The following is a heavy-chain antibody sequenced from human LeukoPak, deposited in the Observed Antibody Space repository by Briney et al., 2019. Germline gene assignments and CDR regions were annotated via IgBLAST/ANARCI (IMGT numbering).Heavy chain of an antibody. D-gene: IGHD3-16*01. V-gene: IGHV3-30*18. CDR1: GFTFRNYG. J-gene: IGHJ6*02. CDR2: ISYDGGHQ. Sequence: GGPLRLSCEASGFTFRNYGVHWVRQAPGKGLEWVAVISYDGGHQYSADSVKGRFTLSRDNSKNTVYLQLNSLRAEDTAVYYCAKDRRMMSAYYGMDVWGQGTPVTVSS. CDR3: AKDRRMMSAYYGMDV.